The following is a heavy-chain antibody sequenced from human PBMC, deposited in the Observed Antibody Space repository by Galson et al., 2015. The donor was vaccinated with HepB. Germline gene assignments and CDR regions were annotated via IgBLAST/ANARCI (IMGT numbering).Heavy chain of an antibody. CDR3: TGDRKGGYGPFDY. Sequence: SLRLSCAASGFTFGDYTMSWFRQAPGKGLEWVGSIRSKAYGGTTEYVASVKRRFTTSRHDSKSIAYLQINSLKPEDTAVYYCTGDRKGGYGPFDYWGQGTLVTVSS. D-gene: IGHD5-12*01. CDR1: GFTFGDYT. CDR2: IRSKAYGGTT. J-gene: IGHJ4*02. V-gene: IGHV3-49*03.